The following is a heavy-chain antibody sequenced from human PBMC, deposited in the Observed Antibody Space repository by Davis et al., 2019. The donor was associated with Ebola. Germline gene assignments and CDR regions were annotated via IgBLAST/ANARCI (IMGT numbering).Heavy chain of an antibody. J-gene: IGHJ5*02. Sequence: GESLKISCAASGFTFRNYAMHWVRQAPGKGLEWVAVVSHSQRETFYADSVKGRFTISRDNSENTLYLQMNSLTTDDTALYYCVREVFHEVLDLWGQGTPVTVSS. CDR1: GFTFRNYA. CDR3: VREVFHEVLDL. CDR2: VSHSQRET. D-gene: IGHD3-3*01. V-gene: IGHV3-30*04.